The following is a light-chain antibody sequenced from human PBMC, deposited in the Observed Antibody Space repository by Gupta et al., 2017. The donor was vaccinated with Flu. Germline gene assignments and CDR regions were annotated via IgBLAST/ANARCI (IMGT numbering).Light chain of an antibody. J-gene: IGLJ3*02. CDR3: QSYDSSLNVV. CDR2: ADS. CDR1: SSNIGAGYD. Sequence: HSVLTQPPSVSGAPGQRVTISCPGSSSNIGAGYDVHWYQQLPGTAPKLLIYADSNRPLGVPDRFSGFKSGTSASLAITGLQAEDEADYYCQSYDSSLNVVFGGGTKLTVL. V-gene: IGLV1-40*01.